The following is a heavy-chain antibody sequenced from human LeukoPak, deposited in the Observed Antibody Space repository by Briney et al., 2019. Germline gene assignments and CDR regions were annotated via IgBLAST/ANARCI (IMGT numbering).Heavy chain of an antibody. Sequence: GRSLRLSCAVSGITFRDYAMTWVRQAPGKGLEWVSYISSSGSSVYYADSVKGRFTISRDNAKNSLYLQMNSLRAEDTAVYYCARDTSGWNNWFDPWGQGTLVTVSS. CDR2: ISSSGSSV. J-gene: IGHJ5*02. CDR3: ARDTSGWNNWFDP. D-gene: IGHD6-19*01. V-gene: IGHV3-11*04. CDR1: GITFRDYA.